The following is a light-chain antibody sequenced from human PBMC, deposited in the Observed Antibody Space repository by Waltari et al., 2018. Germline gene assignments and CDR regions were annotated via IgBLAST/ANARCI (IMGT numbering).Light chain of an antibody. CDR2: GAS. CDR3: QQYNAWPRA. V-gene: IGKV3-15*01. CDR1: QSVSNN. J-gene: IGKJ1*01. Sequence: EIVMTQSPAILSVSPGERATLSCRASQSVSNNLAWYQQKPGQAPRLLIYGASARATRVPARFSGSGSGTDFTLTISSLQSEDFAVYFCQQYNAWPRAFGQGTRVEIK.